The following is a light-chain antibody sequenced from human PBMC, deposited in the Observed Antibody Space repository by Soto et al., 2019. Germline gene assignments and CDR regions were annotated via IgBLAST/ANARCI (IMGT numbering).Light chain of an antibody. CDR2: RNN. CDR3: AAWDDSLSGYV. J-gene: IGLJ1*01. V-gene: IGLV1-47*01. Sequence: QSALTQPPSASGARGQRVTIACSGSSSNIGSNYVYWYQQLPGTAPKLLIYRNNQRPSGVPDRFSGSKSGTSASLAISGLRSEDGADYYCAAWDDSLSGYVFGTGTKVTVL. CDR1: SSNIGSNY.